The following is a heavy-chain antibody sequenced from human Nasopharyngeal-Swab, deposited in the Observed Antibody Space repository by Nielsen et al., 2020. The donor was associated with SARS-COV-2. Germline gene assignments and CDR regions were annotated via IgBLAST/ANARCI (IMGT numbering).Heavy chain of an antibody. D-gene: IGHD5-12*01. J-gene: IGHJ6*03. CDR3: ARGSAQYSGYDIGHYYYYYMDV. V-gene: IGHV4-30-2*01. Sequence: WIRQPPGKGLEWIGYIYHSGSTYYNPSLKSRVTISVDRSKSQFSLKLSSVTAADTAVYYCARGSAQYSGYDIGHYYYYYMDVWGKGTTVTVSS. CDR2: IYHSGST.